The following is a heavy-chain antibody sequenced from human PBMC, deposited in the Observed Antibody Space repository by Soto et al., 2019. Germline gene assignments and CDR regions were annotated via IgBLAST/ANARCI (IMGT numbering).Heavy chain of an antibody. D-gene: IGHD4-17*01. J-gene: IGHJ4*02. V-gene: IGHV1-2*04. CDR1: GYTFTDYY. CDR2: INPNTGGT. CDR3: AREGIYGDYAG. Sequence: GASVKVSYKASGYTFTDYYMHWVRQAPGQGLEWMGWINPNTGGTNYAQKSQGWVTMTRDTYISTAYMELSRLRSDGTAVYYCAREGIYGDYAGWGQGTLVTVSS.